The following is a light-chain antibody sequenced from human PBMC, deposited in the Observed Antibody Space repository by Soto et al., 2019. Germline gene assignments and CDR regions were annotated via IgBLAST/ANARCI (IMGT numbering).Light chain of an antibody. CDR1: SSDVGGYKY. J-gene: IGLJ3*02. V-gene: IGLV2-14*01. Sequence: QSALTQPASVSGSPGQSITISCTGTSSDVGGYKYVSWYQHHPGKAPKLMIYEVDNRPSGVSNRFSGSKSGNTASLTISGLQAEDEADYYCGSYTSRSTLEVFGGGTQLTVL. CDR2: EVD. CDR3: GSYTSRSTLEV.